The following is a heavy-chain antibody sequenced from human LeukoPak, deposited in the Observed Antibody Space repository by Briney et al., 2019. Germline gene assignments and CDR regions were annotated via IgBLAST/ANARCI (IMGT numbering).Heavy chain of an antibody. V-gene: IGHV3-23*01. J-gene: IGHJ4*02. Sequence: GGSLRLSCAASGFPFSGNAMSWVRQAPGRGLEWVSGVGGDEKAHYADFVRGRFTISRDNSKKTVYLQMNSLTVEDTAVYYCAKDLSWWVTANYWGQGVLVTVSS. CDR2: VGGDEKA. CDR1: GFPFSGNA. CDR3: AKDLSWWVTANY. D-gene: IGHD2-21*02.